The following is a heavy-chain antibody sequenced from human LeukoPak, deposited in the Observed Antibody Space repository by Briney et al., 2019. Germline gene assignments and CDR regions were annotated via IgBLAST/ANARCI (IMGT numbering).Heavy chain of an antibody. D-gene: IGHD4-23*01. CDR3: AKVVVVGGNSGYYYYYMDV. CDR1: GFTFSSYG. Sequence: PGGTLRLSCAVSGFTFSSYGMNWVRQAPGKGLEWVSGISSRGGSTYYADSVRGRFTISRDNSKNTLYLQMNSLRAEDTAVYYCAKVVVVGGNSGYYYYYMDVWGKGTTVTVSS. J-gene: IGHJ6*03. CDR2: ISSRGGST. V-gene: IGHV3-23*01.